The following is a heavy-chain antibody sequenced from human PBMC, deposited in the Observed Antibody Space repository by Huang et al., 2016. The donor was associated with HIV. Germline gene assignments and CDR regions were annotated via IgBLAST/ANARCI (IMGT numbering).Heavy chain of an antibody. V-gene: IGHV4-34*02. CDR2: INHRGKT. CDR3: ARPKMIDGTPDSSWNYFDS. D-gene: IGHD2-21*01. Sequence: QVQLQQWGTGLLKPSETLSLKCAVYGGSFSNYYWSWIRQSPGKGPEWIGEINHRGKTTQKPSLRSRITRPIDTSKSQFDLNLTSVTTAETGVDYCARPKMIDGTPDSSWNYFDSWGQGTLVIVSS. CDR1: GGSFSNYY. J-gene: IGHJ4*02.